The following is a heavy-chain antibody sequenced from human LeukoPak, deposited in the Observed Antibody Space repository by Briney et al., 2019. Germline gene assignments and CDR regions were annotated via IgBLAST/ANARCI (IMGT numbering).Heavy chain of an antibody. V-gene: IGHV4-4*07. Sequence: KPSETLSLTCSVSGDPMSSSFWSWIRQPAGKGLEWMGRIYTSGRINHNPSLKSRVTLPLDTSKKQFSLKLTSVTAADTAVYYCARGRIAKIVVVHSFSYGMDVWGQGTTVTVSS. CDR3: ARGRIAKIVVVHSFSYGMDV. J-gene: IGHJ6*02. CDR1: GDPMSSSF. D-gene: IGHD3-22*01. CDR2: IYTSGRI.